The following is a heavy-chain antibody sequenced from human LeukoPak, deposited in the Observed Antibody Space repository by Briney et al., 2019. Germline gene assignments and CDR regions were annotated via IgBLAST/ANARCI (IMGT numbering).Heavy chain of an antibody. CDR1: GGSISSGGYY. J-gene: IGHJ4*02. CDR3: ARDCGLEDSSGYDLGY. Sequence: PSETLSLTCTVSGGSISSGGYYWSWIRQHPGKGLEWIGYIYYSGSTYYNPSLKSRVTISVDTSKNQFSLKLSSVTAADAAVYYCARDCGLEDSSGYDLGYWGQGTLVTVSS. CDR2: IYYSGST. V-gene: IGHV4-31*03. D-gene: IGHD3-22*01.